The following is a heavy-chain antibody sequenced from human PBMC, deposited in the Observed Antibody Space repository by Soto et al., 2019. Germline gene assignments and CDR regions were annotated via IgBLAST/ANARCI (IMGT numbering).Heavy chain of an antibody. D-gene: IGHD2-2*01. CDR2: IYYSGST. J-gene: IGHJ4*02. Sequence: QVQLQESGPGLVKPSQTLSLTCTVSGGSISSGGYYWSWIRQHPGKGLEWIGYIYYSGSTYYNPSLKSRVTIAVDTSKNQFSLKLSSVTAADTAVYYWARGRSSTSPYPIGYWGQGTLVTVSS. CDR1: GGSISSGGYY. CDR3: ARGRSSTSPYPIGY. V-gene: IGHV4-31*03.